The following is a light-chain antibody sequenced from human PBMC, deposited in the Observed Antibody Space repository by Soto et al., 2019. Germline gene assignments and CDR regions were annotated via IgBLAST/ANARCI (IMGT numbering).Light chain of an antibody. CDR2: EVS. CDR1: SSDVGLFNY. Sequence: QLVLTQPASVSGSPGQSITISCTGTSSDVGLFNYVSWYQQHPGKAPKLMISEVSNRPSGVSNRFSGSKSGNTASLTISGLQSEDEADYYCSSYTSDSPLFVFGTGTKLTVL. J-gene: IGLJ1*01. V-gene: IGLV2-14*01. CDR3: SSYTSDSPLFV.